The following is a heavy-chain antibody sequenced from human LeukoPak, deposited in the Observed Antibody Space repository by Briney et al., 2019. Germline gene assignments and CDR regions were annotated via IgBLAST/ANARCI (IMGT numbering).Heavy chain of an antibody. D-gene: IGHD2-15*01. CDR2: IPYDGSNK. J-gene: IGHJ4*02. CDR3: ARDGASRGAPDEY. V-gene: IGHV3-30-3*01. CDR1: GFTFSSYA. Sequence: GGSLRLSCAASGFTFSSYAMHWVRQAPGKGLEGVAVIPYDGSNKYYADSVKGRFTISRDNSKNTLYLQMNSLRDEDTAVYYCARDGASRGAPDEYWGQGTLVTVSS.